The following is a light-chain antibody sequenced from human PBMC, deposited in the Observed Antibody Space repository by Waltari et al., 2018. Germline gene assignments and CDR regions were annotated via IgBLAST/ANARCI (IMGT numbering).Light chain of an antibody. V-gene: IGLV3-19*01. J-gene: IGLJ2*01. Sequence: SSELTQDPAVSVALGPTVRITCQGDSLRSYYASWYQQKPGQAPVLVIYGKNNRPSGIPDRFSGSSSGNTASLTITGAQAEDEADYYCNSRDSSGNSVVFGGGTKLTVL. CDR3: NSRDSSGNSVV. CDR2: GKN. CDR1: SLRSYY.